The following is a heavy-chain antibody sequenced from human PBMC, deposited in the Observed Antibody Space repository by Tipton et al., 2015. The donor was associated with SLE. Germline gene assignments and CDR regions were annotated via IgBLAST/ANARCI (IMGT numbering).Heavy chain of an antibody. CDR3: ARDLRGGSGPSDY. CDR2: ISGSGGST. D-gene: IGHD3-10*01. Sequence: GSLRLSCAASGFTFSSYAMSWVRQAPGKGLEWVSAISGSGGSTYYADSVKGRFTISRDNSKNTLFLQMNSLTAEDTAVYYCARDLRGGSGPSDYWGQGTLVTVSS. V-gene: IGHV3-23*01. CDR1: GFTFSSYA. J-gene: IGHJ4*02.